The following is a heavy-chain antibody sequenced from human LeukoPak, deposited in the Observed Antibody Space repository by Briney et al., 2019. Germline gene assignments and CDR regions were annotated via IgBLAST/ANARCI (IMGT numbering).Heavy chain of an antibody. CDR1: GFTFSSYA. V-gene: IGHV3-23*01. CDR3: AKESSSGGLDY. J-gene: IGHJ4*02. Sequence: GGSLRLSCAASGFTFSSYALTWVRQAPGKGLEWVSTISNSGGSTYYADSVKGRFTISRDNSKNALYLQMNSLRAEDTAIYYCAKESSSGGLDYWGRGTLDTVSS. CDR2: ISNSGGST. D-gene: IGHD6-19*01.